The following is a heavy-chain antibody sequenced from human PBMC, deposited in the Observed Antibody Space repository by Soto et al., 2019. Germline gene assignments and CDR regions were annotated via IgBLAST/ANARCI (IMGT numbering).Heavy chain of an antibody. V-gene: IGHV3-23*01. D-gene: IGHD3-16*01. CDR1: GFTFSSYA. Sequence: EVQLLESGGGLVQPGGSLRLSCAASGFTFSSYAMSWVRQAPGKGLGWVSAISGGGGSTYYADSVKGRFTISRNNSKNTLYLQMNSLRAEDTAVYYCAKDPLFYDYIWGSHNWGQGTLVTVSS. J-gene: IGHJ4*02. CDR2: ISGGGGST. CDR3: AKDPLFYDYIWGSHN.